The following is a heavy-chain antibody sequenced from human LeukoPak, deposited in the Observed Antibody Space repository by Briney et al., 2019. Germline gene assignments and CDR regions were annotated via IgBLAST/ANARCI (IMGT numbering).Heavy chain of an antibody. V-gene: IGHV4-34*01. CDR3: ARGPRAFDI. CDR1: GGSFSGYY. Sequence: KPSETLSLTCAVYGGSFSGYYWSWIRQPPGKGLEWTGEINHSGSTNYNPSLKSRVTISVDTSKNQFSLKLSSVTAADTAVYYCARGPRAFDIWGQGTMVTVSS. CDR2: INHSGST. J-gene: IGHJ3*02.